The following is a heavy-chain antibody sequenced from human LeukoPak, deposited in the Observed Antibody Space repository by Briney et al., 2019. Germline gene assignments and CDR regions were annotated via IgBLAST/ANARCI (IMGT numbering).Heavy chain of an antibody. Sequence: ASVKVSCKASGYTFTSYDINWVRQATGKGLEWMGGFDPEDGETIYAQKFQGRVTMTEDTSTDTAYMELSSLRSEDTAVYYCATDEGSGWDWYFDYWGQGTLVTVSS. V-gene: IGHV1-24*01. J-gene: IGHJ4*02. CDR1: GYTFTSYD. CDR2: FDPEDGET. CDR3: ATDEGSGWDWYFDY. D-gene: IGHD6-19*01.